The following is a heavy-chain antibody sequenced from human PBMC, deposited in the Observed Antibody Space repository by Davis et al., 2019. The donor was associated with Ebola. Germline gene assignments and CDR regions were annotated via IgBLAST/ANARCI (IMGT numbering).Heavy chain of an antibody. V-gene: IGHV5-51*01. D-gene: IGHD6-19*01. CDR1: GYSFTSYW. Sequence: PGGFLRLSCKGSGYSFTSYWIGWVRQMPGKGLEWMGIIYPGDSDTRYSPSFQGQVTISADKSISTAYLQWSSLKASDTAMYYCARTEAVAGSDDAFDIWGQGTMVTVSS. CDR2: IYPGDSDT. CDR3: ARTEAVAGSDDAFDI. J-gene: IGHJ3*02.